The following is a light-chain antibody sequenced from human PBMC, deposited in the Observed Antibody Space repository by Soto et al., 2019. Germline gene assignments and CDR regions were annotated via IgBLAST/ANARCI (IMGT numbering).Light chain of an antibody. V-gene: IGLV2-14*01. CDR1: SSDVGGYNY. CDR2: DVS. J-gene: IGLJ1*01. CDR3: SSYTSSSTYV. Sequence: QSALTQPASVSGSPGQSITISCTGNSSDVGGYNYVSWYQQQPGPSPKLMIYDVSNRPSGVSNRFSGSKSGNTASLTISGLQAEDEAYYYCSSYTSSSTYVFGTGTKLTVL.